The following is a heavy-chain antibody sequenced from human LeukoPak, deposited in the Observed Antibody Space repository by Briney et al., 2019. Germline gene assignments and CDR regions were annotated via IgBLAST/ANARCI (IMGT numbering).Heavy chain of an antibody. Sequence: PGGSLRLSCAASGFTFSSYAMSWVRQAPGKGLEWVSAISGSGSSTYYADSVKGRFTISRDNSKNTLYLQMNSLRAEDTAVYYCARDVFDTVTMVQGVINWFDPWGQGTLVTVSS. V-gene: IGHV3-23*01. CDR3: ARDVFDTVTMVQGVINWFDP. D-gene: IGHD3-10*01. CDR1: GFTFSSYA. CDR2: ISGSGSST. J-gene: IGHJ5*02.